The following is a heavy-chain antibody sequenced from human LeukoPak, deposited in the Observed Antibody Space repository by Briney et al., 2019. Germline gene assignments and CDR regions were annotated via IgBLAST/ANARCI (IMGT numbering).Heavy chain of an antibody. CDR2: ISSSGSTI. Sequence: GGSLRLSCAASGFTFSSYEMNWVRQAPGKGLEWVSYISSSGSTIYYADSVKGRFTISRDNAKNSLYLQMNSLRAEDTAVYYCAKPDSSGYYYGGGAFDIWGQGTMVTVSS. CDR3: AKPDSSGYYYGGGAFDI. J-gene: IGHJ3*02. CDR1: GFTFSSYE. D-gene: IGHD3-22*01. V-gene: IGHV3-48*03.